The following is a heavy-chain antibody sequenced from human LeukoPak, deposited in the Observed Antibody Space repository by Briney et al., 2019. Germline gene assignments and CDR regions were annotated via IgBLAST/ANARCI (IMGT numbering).Heavy chain of an antibody. Sequence: GGSLRLPCAASRFTFSSYAMSWVRQAPGKGLEWVSAITGGGGSTYYADSVKGRFTISRDNSKNALYLQMNSQRAEDTAVYYCAKTIQWPYYFDYWGQGTLVTVSS. CDR2: ITGGGGST. CDR1: RFTFSSYA. J-gene: IGHJ4*02. V-gene: IGHV3-23*01. CDR3: AKTIQWPYYFDY. D-gene: IGHD6-19*01.